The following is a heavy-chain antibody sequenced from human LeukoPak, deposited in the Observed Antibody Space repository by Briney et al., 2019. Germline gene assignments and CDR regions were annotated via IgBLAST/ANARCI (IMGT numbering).Heavy chain of an antibody. V-gene: IGHV3-74*01. Sequence: PGGSLRLSCAASGFTFSRYWMGWVRHAAGKGRVWVSRMNSAVSSSSYADSVKRRFTISRDNAKNTLYLQMNSLRAEDTAVYYCARDADYGDYEPLYYMDVWGKGTTVTVSS. CDR2: MNSAVSSS. CDR3: ARDADYGDYEPLYYMDV. CDR1: GFTFSRYW. J-gene: IGHJ6*03. D-gene: IGHD4-17*01.